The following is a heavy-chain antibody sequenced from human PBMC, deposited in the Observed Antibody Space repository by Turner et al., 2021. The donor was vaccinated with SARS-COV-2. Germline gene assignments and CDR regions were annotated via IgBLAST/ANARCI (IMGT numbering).Heavy chain of an antibody. J-gene: IGHJ4*02. Sequence: EVQLVESGGGWVQPGGSLRLSCSASGFTFSSYAMHWVRQTPGKGLEYGSAISSNGGSTYYADSVKGRFTISRNNSKNTLYLQMSSLRAEDTAVYYCVKGSYWGQGTLVTVSS. CDR3: VKGSY. V-gene: IGHV3-64D*06. CDR1: GFTFSSYA. CDR2: ISSNGGST.